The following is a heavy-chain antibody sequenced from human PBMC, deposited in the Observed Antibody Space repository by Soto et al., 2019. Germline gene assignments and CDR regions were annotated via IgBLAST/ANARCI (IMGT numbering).Heavy chain of an antibody. CDR1: GFAFSSYA. Sequence: EVQLLESGGDLVQPGGSLRLSCAASGFAFSSYAMSWVRQAPGKGLEWVSVISGSGGSTYYADSVKGRLTISRDNSKNTLYLQMNSLRAEDTAVYYCAKIVTYYYGSGSYDAFDMWGQGTMVTVSS. J-gene: IGHJ3*02. CDR3: AKIVTYYYGSGSYDAFDM. V-gene: IGHV3-23*01. D-gene: IGHD3-10*01. CDR2: ISGSGGST.